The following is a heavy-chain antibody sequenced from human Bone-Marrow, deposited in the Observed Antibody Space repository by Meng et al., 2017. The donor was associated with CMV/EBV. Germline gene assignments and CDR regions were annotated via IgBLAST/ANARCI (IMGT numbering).Heavy chain of an antibody. J-gene: IGHJ3*02. V-gene: IGHV4-39*07. D-gene: IGHD3-3*02. Sequence: GSLRLSCTVSGGSISSSSYYWGWIRQPPGKGLEWIGSIYYSGSTYYNPSLKSRVTISVDTSKNQFSLKLSSVTAADTAVYYCARDSIFGVVINAFDIWGQGTMVTVSS. CDR3: ARDSIFGVVINAFDI. CDR1: GGSISSSSYY. CDR2: IYYSGST.